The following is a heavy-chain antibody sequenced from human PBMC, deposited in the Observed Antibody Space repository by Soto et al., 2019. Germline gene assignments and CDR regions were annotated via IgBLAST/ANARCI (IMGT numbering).Heavy chain of an antibody. J-gene: IGHJ4*02. Sequence: LRLSCAASGFTFSSYAMSWVRQAPGKGLERVSAISGSGGSTYYADSVKGRFTISRDNSKNTLYLQMNSLRAEDTAVYYCAKDRGWGITGTELGYWGQGALVTVSS. D-gene: IGHD1-20*01. CDR1: GFTFSSYA. V-gene: IGHV3-23*01. CDR3: AKDRGWGITGTELGY. CDR2: ISGSGGST.